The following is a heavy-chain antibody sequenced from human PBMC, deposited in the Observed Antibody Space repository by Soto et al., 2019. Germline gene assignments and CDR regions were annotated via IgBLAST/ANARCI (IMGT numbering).Heavy chain of an antibody. J-gene: IGHJ3*02. CDR3: ARGEYSSSWAFDT. V-gene: IGHV3-33*01. CDR2: IWYDGSNK. CDR1: GFTFSSYG. Sequence: GGSLRLSCAASGFTFSSYGMHWVRQAPGKGLEWVAVIWYDGSNKYYADSVKGRFTISRDNSKNTLYLQMNSLRAEDTAVYYCARGEYSSSWAFDTWGQGTMVTVSS. D-gene: IGHD6-6*01.